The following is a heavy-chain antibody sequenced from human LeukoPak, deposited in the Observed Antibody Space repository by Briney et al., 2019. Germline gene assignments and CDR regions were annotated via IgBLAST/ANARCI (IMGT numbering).Heavy chain of an antibody. CDR2: INTDGSTT. D-gene: IGHD1-26*01. CDR1: GFTFSSYW. Sequence: GGSLRLSCAASGFTFSSYWMHWVRQAPGKGLVWVSRINTDGSTTSYADSVMGRFTISRDNAKNTLYLQMNSLRAEDTAVYYCARVSVGAYYFDYWSQGTLVTVSS. CDR3: ARVSVGAYYFDY. J-gene: IGHJ4*02. V-gene: IGHV3-74*01.